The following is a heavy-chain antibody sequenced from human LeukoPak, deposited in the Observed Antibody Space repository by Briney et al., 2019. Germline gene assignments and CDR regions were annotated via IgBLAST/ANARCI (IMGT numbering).Heavy chain of an antibody. D-gene: IGHD2-15*01. V-gene: IGHV1-2*02. J-gene: IGHJ5*02. CDR3: ARGVAANGRRLDP. Sequence: GASVKVSCKTSGYSFTDYYIHWVRQAPGQGFEWLGWISPKSGGTNYAQTFQDSVSLTRDTSLDTAYMELTSLRLDDTAIYYCARGVAANGRRLDPWGQGTLITVSS. CDR2: ISPKSGGT. CDR1: GYSFTDYY.